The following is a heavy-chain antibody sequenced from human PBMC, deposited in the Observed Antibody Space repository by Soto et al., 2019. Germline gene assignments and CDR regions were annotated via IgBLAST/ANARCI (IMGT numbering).Heavy chain of an antibody. J-gene: IGHJ4*02. CDR1: GFTFTRHA. CDR2: ISSDGRNK. CDR3: AREAIFGVVREYYCDY. D-gene: IGHD3-3*01. V-gene: IGHV3-30*04. Sequence: QVQLVESGGGVVQPGRSLRLSCAASGFTFTRHAMHWVRQAPGKGLECVAVISSDGRNKYYADSVKGQFTISRDNSKNTLYLQMDSLRVEDTAVYYCAREAIFGVVREYYCDYWGQGTLVTVSS.